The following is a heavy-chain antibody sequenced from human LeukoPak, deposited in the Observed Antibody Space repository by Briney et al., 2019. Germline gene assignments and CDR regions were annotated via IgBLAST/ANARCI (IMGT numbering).Heavy chain of an antibody. J-gene: IGHJ4*02. CDR2: IRSKSYGGIA. Sequence: GRSLRLSCTTSGFTFSDYAMSWFRQPPGKGLEWVCFIRSKSYGGIAEYAASVKGRFTVSRDDSNSIAYLQMNSLKSEDTAVYYCTRDVVNSYSDPRSSSDHWGQGTLVTVSS. V-gene: IGHV3-49*03. CDR1: GFTFSDYA. D-gene: IGHD3-10*01. CDR3: TRDVVNSYSDPRSSSDH.